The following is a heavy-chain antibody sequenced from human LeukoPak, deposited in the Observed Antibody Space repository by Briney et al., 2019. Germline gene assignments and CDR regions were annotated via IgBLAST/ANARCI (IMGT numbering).Heavy chain of an antibody. CDR2: ISSSSSYI. J-gene: IGHJ4*02. CDR3: ARSGRDGSGYYLRYFDY. Sequence: GGSLRLSCAASGFTFSSYSMNWDRQAPGKGLEWVSSISSSSSYIYYADSVKGRFTISRDNAKNSLYLQMNSLRAEDTAVYYCARSGRDGSGYYLRYFDYWGQGSLVIVSS. D-gene: IGHD3-22*01. CDR1: GFTFSSYS. V-gene: IGHV3-21*04.